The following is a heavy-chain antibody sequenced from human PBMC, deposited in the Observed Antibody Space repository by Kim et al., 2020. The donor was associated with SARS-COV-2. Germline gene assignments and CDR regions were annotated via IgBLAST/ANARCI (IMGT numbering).Heavy chain of an antibody. CDR3: ASGIDIVDGAEYYFDY. V-gene: IGHV4-34*01. J-gene: IGHJ4*02. CDR1: GGSFSGYY. Sequence: SETLSLTCAVYGGSFSGYYWSWIRQPPGKGLEWIGEINHSGSTNYNPSLKSRVTISVDTSKNQFSLKLSSVTAADTAVYYCASGIDIVDGAEYYFDYWGQGTLVTVSS. D-gene: IGHD5-12*01. CDR2: INHSGST.